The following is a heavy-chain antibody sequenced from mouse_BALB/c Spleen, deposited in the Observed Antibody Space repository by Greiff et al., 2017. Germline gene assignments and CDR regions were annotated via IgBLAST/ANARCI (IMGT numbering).Heavy chain of an antibody. CDR3: ARRGTTATWAY. V-gene: IGHV1-80*01. CDR2: IYPGDGDT. CDR1: GYAFSSYW. Sequence: QVQLKESGAELVRPGSSVKISCKASGYAFSSYWMNWVKQRPGQGLEWIGQIYPGDGDTNYNGKFKGKATLTADKSSSTAYMQLSSLTSEDSAVYFCARRGTTATWAYWGQGTLVTVSA. J-gene: IGHJ3*01. D-gene: IGHD1-2*01.